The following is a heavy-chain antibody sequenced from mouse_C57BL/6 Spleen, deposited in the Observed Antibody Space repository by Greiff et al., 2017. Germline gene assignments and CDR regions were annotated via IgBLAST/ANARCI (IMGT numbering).Heavy chain of an antibody. CDR2: INPGSGGT. D-gene: IGHD2-1*01. V-gene: IGHV1-54*01. Sequence: QVQLKESGAELVRPGTSVKVSCKASGYAFTNYLIEWVKQRPGQGLEWIGVINPGSGGTNYNEKFKGKATLTADKSSSTAYMQLSSLTSEDSAVYFCARSIYYGNSYYFDYWGQGTTLTVSS. CDR1: GYAFTNYL. J-gene: IGHJ2*01. CDR3: ARSIYYGNSYYFDY.